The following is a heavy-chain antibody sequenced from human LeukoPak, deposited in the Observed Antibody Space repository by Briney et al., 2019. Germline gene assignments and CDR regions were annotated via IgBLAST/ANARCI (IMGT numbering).Heavy chain of an antibody. J-gene: IGHJ5*02. CDR1: GYTFTGYY. D-gene: IGHD3-3*01. CDR2: INPNSGGT. CDR3: ARSHGGITIRNWFDP. V-gene: IGHV1-2*02. Sequence: ASVKVSCKASGYTFTGYYMHWVRQAPGQGLEWMGWINPNSGGTNYAQKFQGRVTMTRDTFISTAYMELSRLRSDDTAVYYCARSHGGITIRNWFDPWGQGTLVTVSS.